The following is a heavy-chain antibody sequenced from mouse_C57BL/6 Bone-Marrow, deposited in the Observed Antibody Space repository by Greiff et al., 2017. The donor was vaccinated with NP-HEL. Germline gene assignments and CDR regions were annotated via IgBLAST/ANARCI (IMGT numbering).Heavy chain of an antibody. J-gene: IGHJ1*03. CDR3: ARNNSSYRYWYFDV. D-gene: IGHD1-1*01. V-gene: IGHV2-9-1*01. Sequence: VKLVESGPGLVAPSQSLSITCTVPGFSLTSYAISWVRQPPGKGLEWLGVIWTGGGTNYNSALKSRLSISKDNSKSQVFLKMNSLQTDDTARYYCARNNSSYRYWYFDVWGTGTTVTVSS. CDR1: GFSLTSYA. CDR2: IWTGGGT.